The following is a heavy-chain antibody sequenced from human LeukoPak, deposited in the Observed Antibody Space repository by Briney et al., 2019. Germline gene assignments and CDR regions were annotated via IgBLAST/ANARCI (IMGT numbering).Heavy chain of an antibody. J-gene: IGHJ6*02. Sequence: GGSLRLSCAASGFTFSSYTMNWVRQAPGKGLEWVSAITSSRTYIYYAESVRGRFTVSRDNAKNSVYLQMNSLRAEDTGVYYCARDPTPRYCSGGSCYTHYGMDVWGQGTTVTVSS. V-gene: IGHV3-21*06. D-gene: IGHD2-15*01. CDR2: ITSSRTYI. CDR3: ARDPTPRYCSGGSCYTHYGMDV. CDR1: GFTFSSYT.